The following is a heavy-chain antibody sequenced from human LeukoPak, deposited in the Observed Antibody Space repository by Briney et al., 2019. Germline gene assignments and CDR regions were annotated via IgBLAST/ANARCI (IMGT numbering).Heavy chain of an antibody. CDR3: ARDLASYGSGSYYNEDY. CDR1: GFTFISYA. D-gene: IGHD3-10*01. J-gene: IGHJ4*02. Sequence: GGSLRLSCAASGFTFISYAMSWVRQAPGKGLEWVAAISGSGDSTYYADSVKGRFTISRDNSRNTLYLQMNSLRADDTAVYYCARDLASYGSGSYYNEDYWGQGTLVAVSS. CDR2: ISGSGDST. V-gene: IGHV3-23*01.